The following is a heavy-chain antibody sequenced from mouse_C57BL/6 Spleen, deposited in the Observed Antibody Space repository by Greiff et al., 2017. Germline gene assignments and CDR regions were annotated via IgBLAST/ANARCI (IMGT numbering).Heavy chain of an antibody. V-gene: IGHV3-6*01. CDR2: ISYDGSN. CDR1: GYSITSGYY. CDR3: ARGPGGFDV. J-gene: IGHJ1*03. Sequence: EVQLQESGPGLVKPSQSLSLTCSVTGYSITSGYYWNWIRQFPGNKLEWMGYISYDGSNNYNPSLKNRISITRDTSKNQFFLKLNSVTTEDTATYYCARGPGGFDVWGTGTTVTVSS.